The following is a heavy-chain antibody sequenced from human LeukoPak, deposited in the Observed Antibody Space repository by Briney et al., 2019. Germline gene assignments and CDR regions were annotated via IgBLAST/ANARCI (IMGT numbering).Heavy chain of an antibody. V-gene: IGHV4-39*01. CDR3: ARGTTVTTLGS. D-gene: IGHD4-17*01. CDR1: GGSISSSRYY. CDR2: IYYSGST. J-gene: IGHJ5*02. Sequence: PSETLSLTCTVSGGSISSSRYYWGWIRQPPGKGLEWIGSIYYSGSTYYNPSLKSRVTISVDTSKNQFSLKLSSVTAADTAVYYCARGTTVTTLGSWGQGTLVTVSS.